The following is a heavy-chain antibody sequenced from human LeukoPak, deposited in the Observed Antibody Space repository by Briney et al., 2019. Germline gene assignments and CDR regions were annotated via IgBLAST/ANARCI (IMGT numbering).Heavy chain of an antibody. CDR1: ADSPSSYY. CDR2: LYTSGGT. CDR3: ATARYCTSTACYRGDWFDP. D-gene: IGHD2-2*02. V-gene: IGHV4-4*07. J-gene: IGHJ5*02. Sequence: SETPSLTCAVSADSPSSYYWSWIRQPAGKGLEWIGRLYTSGGTNYNPSLKSRVTMSLDTSKNQFSLKLSSVTAADTAVYYCATARYCTSTACYRGDWFDPWGQGTRVTVSS.